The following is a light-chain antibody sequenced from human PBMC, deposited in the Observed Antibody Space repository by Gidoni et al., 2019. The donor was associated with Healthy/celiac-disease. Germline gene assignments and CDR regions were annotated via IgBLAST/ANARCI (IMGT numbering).Light chain of an antibody. CDR3: QQYGSSLGT. CDR1: QSVSSSY. CDR2: GAS. Sequence: LSLSPGERATPSCRASQSVSSSYLAWYQQKPGQAPRLLIYGASSMATGIPDRFSGSGSGTDFTLTISRLEPEDFAVYYCQQYGSSLGTFGQGTKLEIK. V-gene: IGKV3-20*01. J-gene: IGKJ2*02.